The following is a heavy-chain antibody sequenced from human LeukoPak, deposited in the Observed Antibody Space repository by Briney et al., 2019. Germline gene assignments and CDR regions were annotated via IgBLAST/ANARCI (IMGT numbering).Heavy chain of an antibody. CDR1: GFTVSSNY. V-gene: IGHV3-53*01. Sequence: GGSLRLSCAASGFTVSSNYMSWVRQAPGKGLEWVSVIYSGGSTYYADSVKGRFTISRDNSKNTLYLQMNSLRAEDTAVYYCARGRVLRYFDWLSPTHYFDYWGQGTLVTVSS. D-gene: IGHD3-9*01. CDR3: ARGRVLRYFDWLSPTHYFDY. J-gene: IGHJ4*02. CDR2: IYSGGST.